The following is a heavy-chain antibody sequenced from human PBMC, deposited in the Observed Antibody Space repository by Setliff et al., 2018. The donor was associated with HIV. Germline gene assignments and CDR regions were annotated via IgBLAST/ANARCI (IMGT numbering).Heavy chain of an antibody. CDR1: GYTFTSYY. CDR3: ARDPAPSSSASYFQH. D-gene: IGHD6-6*01. CDR2: INPSSGST. Sequence: ASVKVSCKASGYTFTSYYMHWVRQAPGQGLGWMGIINPSSGSTTYARKFQGRVTMTRDTSTSIVDMELSSLRAEDTAVYYCARDPAPSSSASYFQHWGQGTPVTVTS. V-gene: IGHV1-46*01. J-gene: IGHJ1*01.